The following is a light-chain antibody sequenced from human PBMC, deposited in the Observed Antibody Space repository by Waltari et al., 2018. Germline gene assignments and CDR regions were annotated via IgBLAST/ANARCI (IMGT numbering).Light chain of an antibody. Sequence: CSASRGYGSYLAGFQQKPGQAPRLHLYDAYSRTTGIPARFSGSVSGADFTLTISSLEPEDFAMYYCQQRSNRPRTFGGGTKVEIK. J-gene: IGKJ4*01. CDR2: DAY. V-gene: IGKV3-11*01. CDR1: RGYGSY. CDR3: QQRSNRPRT.